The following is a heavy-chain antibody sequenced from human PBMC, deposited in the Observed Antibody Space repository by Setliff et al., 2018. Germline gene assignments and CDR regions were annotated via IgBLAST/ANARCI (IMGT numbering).Heavy chain of an antibody. Sequence: VASVKVSCKASGYTFTGYAMNWVRQAPGQGLEWMGWINTNTGNPTYAQGFTGRFVFSLDTSVSTAYLQISSLKAEDTAVYYCARDSSGWSGFSRLVGVYYYYMDVWGKGTTVTVSS. V-gene: IGHV7-4-1*02. D-gene: IGHD6-19*01. J-gene: IGHJ6*03. CDR3: ARDSSGWSGFSRLVGVYYYYMDV. CDR2: INTNTGNP. CDR1: GYTFTGYA.